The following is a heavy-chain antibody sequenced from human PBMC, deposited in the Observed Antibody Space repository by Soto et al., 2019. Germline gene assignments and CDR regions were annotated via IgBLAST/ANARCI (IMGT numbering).Heavy chain of an antibody. CDR1: CGSIISGGYY. Sequence: PSETLSLTCTFSCGSIISGGYYWSWIRQHPGKGLEWIGYIYYSGSTYYNPSLKSRVTISVDTSKNQFSLKLSSVTAADTAVYYCARGWDCSSTSCYRDYFDYWGQGTLVTVSS. V-gene: IGHV4-31*03. CDR3: ARGWDCSSTSCYRDYFDY. D-gene: IGHD2-2*02. CDR2: IYYSGST. J-gene: IGHJ4*02.